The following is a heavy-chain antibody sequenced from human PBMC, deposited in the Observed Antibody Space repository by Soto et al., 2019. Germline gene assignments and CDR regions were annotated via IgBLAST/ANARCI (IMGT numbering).Heavy chain of an antibody. Sequence: SQTLSLTCAISGDSVSTNSATWDWIRQSPSRGLEWLGRTYYRSKWENDYAVSVKGRISIIPDTTNNRLSLQLNSVSPDDTAVFYCATLIVNTFLASWPQGPPVPVSS. CDR3: ATLIVNTFLAS. D-gene: IGHD1-26*01. CDR2: TYYRSKWEN. V-gene: IGHV6-1*01. CDR1: GDSVSTNSAT. J-gene: IGHJ5*02.